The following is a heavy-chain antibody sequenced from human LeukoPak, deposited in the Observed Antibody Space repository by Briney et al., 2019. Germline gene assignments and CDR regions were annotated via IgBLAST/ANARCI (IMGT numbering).Heavy chain of an antibody. D-gene: IGHD2/OR15-2a*01. CDR2: INHSGST. J-gene: IGHJ6*02. CDR3: ARGGVIAPTFALNYYYYGMDV. Sequence: SETLPLTCAVYGGSLSGYYWSWIRQPPGKGLEWIGEINHSGSTNYNPSLKSRVTISVDTSKNQFSLKLSSVTAADTAVYYCARGGVIAPTFALNYYYYGMDVWGQGTTVTVSS. V-gene: IGHV4-34*01. CDR1: GGSLSGYY.